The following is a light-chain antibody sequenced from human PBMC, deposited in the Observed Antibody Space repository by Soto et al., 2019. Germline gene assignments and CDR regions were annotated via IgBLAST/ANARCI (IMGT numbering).Light chain of an antibody. CDR3: QQHGGSPTFT. J-gene: IGKJ5*01. CDR1: QSVSSSY. CDR2: DAS. V-gene: IGKV3D-20*01. Sequence: ENVLTQSPAPLSLSPGGRAPLSCGASQSVSSSYLAWYQQKPGLAHRLILYDASSRATGIPDRFSGSGSGTDFTLTISRLEPEDFAVFYCQQHGGSPTFTFGQGTRLEIK.